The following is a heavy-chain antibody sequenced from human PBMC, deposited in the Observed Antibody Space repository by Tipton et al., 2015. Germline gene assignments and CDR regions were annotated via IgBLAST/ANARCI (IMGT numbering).Heavy chain of an antibody. Sequence: TLSLTCTVSGASVSSDSYYWSWIRQPPGKGLEWIAYIYYTGSTNYNPSLKSRVTISLDMSRNQFSLKLSSLTAADTAVYYCARTGSCSGGSCYFSYFDYWGQGTLVTVSS. CDR3: ARTGSCSGGSCYFSYFDY. CDR2: IYYTGST. CDR1: GASVSSDSYY. D-gene: IGHD2-15*01. V-gene: IGHV4-61*01. J-gene: IGHJ4*02.